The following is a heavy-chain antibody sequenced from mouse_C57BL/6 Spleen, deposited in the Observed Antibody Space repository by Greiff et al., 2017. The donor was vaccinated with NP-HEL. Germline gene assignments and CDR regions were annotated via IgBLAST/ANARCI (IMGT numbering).Heavy chain of an antibody. CDR3: ARGQLRVDY. Sequence: QVQLQQPGAELVRPGTSVKLSCKASGYTFTSYWMHWVKQRPGQGLEWIGVIDPSDSYTNYNQKFKGKATLTVDTSSSTAYMQLRSLTSEDSAVYYCARGQLRVDYWGQGTTLTVSS. D-gene: IGHD3-3*01. CDR1: GYTFTSYW. V-gene: IGHV1-59*01. CDR2: IDPSDSYT. J-gene: IGHJ2*01.